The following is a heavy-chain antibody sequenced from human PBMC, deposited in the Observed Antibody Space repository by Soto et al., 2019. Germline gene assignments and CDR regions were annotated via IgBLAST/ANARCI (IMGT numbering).Heavy chain of an antibody. J-gene: IGHJ5*02. D-gene: IGHD3-10*01. CDR3: VRDLYGSGTSLRGWFDP. CDR1: GFTCSDYY. CDR2: ISSTGIYK. Sequence: QEQLVESGGGWVKPGGSLRLSCAASGFTCSDYYIAWIRQAPGKGLEWISYISSTGIYKRYADSVKGRFTIARDNANNSLVLQMNSLRADDTAVYYCVRDLYGSGTSLRGWFDPWGKGTLVNVAS. V-gene: IGHV3-11*06.